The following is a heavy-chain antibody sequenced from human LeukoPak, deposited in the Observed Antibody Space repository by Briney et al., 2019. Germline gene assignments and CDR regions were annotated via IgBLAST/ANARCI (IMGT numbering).Heavy chain of an antibody. J-gene: IGHJ4*02. V-gene: IGHV3-48*03. D-gene: IGHD5/OR15-5a*01. CDR2: ISSSGSTI. CDR1: GFAFSNYN. CDR3: VRVPY. Sequence: GGSLRLSCAASGFAFSNYNMNWVRQAPGKGLEWVSYISSSGSTIYYADSVKGRFTISRDNAKSLLYLQMDTVRAEDTAVYYCVRVPYWGQGSLVIVSS.